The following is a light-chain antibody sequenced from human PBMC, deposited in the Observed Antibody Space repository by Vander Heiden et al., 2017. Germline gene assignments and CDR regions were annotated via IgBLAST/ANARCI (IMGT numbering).Light chain of an antibody. CDR2: SAS. CDR1: QRISTY. V-gene: IGKV1-39*01. J-gene: IGKJ2*01. CDR3: QQSHSLPYS. Sequence: DIQMTQSPSSLSASVGDRVVITCRASQRISTYLSWYQQKPGKAPNLLIYSASRLARGVQSRFSGSGSGTDFTLVISSLQPEDFATYFCQQSHSLPYSFGQGTKLEIK.